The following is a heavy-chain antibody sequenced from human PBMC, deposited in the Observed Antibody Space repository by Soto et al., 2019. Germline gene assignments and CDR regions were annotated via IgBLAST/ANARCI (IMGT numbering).Heavy chain of an antibody. J-gene: IGHJ6*02. V-gene: IGHV3-30*18. D-gene: IGHD3-22*01. CDR2: ISYDGRNK. CDR1: GFTFSSYG. CDR3: AKDRNMIVALYGMDV. Sequence: GGSLRLSCAASGFTFSSYGMHWVRQAPGKGLEWVAVISYDGRNKHYADSVKGRSTISRDNSKNTVYLQMDSLRAEDTAVYYCAKDRNMIVALYGMDVWGHGTTVTVSS.